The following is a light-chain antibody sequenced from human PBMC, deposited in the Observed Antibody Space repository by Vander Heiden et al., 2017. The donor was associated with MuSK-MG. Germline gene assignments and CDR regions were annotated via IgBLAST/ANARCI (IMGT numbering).Light chain of an antibody. V-gene: IGKV1-NL1*01. CDR2: AAS. CDR1: QGISNS. J-gene: IGKJ1*01. CDR3: QQYYSAPWG. Sequence: DIQMTQSPSSLSASIGDRVTIACRASQGISNSLAWYQQKPGKAPKLLLYAASRLESGVPSRFSGSGSGTDYTLTISSLQPEDFATYYCQQYYSAPWGFGQGTKVEIK.